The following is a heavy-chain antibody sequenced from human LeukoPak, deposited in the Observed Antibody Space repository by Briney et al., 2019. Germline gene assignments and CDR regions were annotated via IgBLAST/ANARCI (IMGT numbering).Heavy chain of an antibody. CDR3: ARVKGLYYYYYMDV. Sequence: ASVKVSCKASGYTFTSYGISWVRQAPGQGLEWMGWISAYNGNTNYAQKLQGRVTMTTDTSTSTAYMELRSLRSDDTAVYYCARVKGLYYYYYMDVWGKGTTVTVSS. CDR2: ISAYNGNT. J-gene: IGHJ6*03. V-gene: IGHV1-18*01. CDR1: GYTFTSYG.